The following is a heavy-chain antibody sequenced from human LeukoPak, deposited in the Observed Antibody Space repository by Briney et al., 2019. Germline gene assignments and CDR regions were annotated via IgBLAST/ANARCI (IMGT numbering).Heavy chain of an antibody. Sequence: SETLSLTCAVYGGSFSGYYWSWIRQPPGKGLEWIGEINHSGSTNYNPSLKSRVTISVDTSKNQFSLKLSSVTAADTAVYYCARVPGVFYDTLTGYGSGWFDPWGQGTLVTVPS. D-gene: IGHD3-9*01. CDR3: ARVPGVFYDTLTGYGSGWFDP. J-gene: IGHJ5*02. V-gene: IGHV4-34*01. CDR2: INHSGST. CDR1: GGSFSGYY.